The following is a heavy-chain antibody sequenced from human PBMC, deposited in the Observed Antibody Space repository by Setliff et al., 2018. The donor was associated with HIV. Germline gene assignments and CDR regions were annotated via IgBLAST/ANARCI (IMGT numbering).Heavy chain of an antibody. CDR2: VYPSDGST. CDR3: AREHSTTWPYFDF. D-gene: IGHD6-13*01. CDR1: GYTFTSYY. Sequence: ASVKVSCKASGYTFTSYYMHWVRQDPGQGLEWMGMVYPSDGSTSYAQKFQGRVTMTTDTSTSTAYMELRSLRSDDTAVYFCAREHSTTWPYFDFWGQGTLVTVSS. J-gene: IGHJ4*02. V-gene: IGHV1-46*01.